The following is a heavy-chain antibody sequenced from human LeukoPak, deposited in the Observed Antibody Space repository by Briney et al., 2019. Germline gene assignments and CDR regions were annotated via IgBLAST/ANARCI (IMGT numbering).Heavy chain of an antibody. J-gene: IGHJ3*02. CDR1: GFTFSSYS. CDR3: ARVGADDAFDI. CDR2: ISSSSSYI. Sequence: PGGSLRLSCAASGFTFSSYSMNWVCQAPGKGLEWVSSISSSSSYIYYADSVKGRFTISRDNAKNSLYLQMNSLRAEDTAVYYCARVGADDAFDIWGQGTMVTVSS. V-gene: IGHV3-21*01.